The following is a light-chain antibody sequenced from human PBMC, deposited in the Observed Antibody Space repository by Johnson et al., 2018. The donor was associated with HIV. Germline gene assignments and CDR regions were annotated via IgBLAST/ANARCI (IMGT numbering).Light chain of an antibody. V-gene: IGLV1-51*02. CDR3: GTWDRILSAGGA. Sequence: QSVLTQPPSVSAAPGQKVTISCSGSSSNIGKNYVSWYQQLPGTAPKVLIYENNKRPSGIPDRFSGSKSGASATLSTTGLQNGDEAGYYCGTWDRILSAGGAVGTATKVTV. CDR2: ENN. CDR1: SSNIGKNY. J-gene: IGLJ1*01.